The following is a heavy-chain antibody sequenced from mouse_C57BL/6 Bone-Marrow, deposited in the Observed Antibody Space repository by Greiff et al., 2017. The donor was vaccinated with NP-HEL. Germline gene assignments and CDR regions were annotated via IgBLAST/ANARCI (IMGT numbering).Heavy chain of an antibody. CDR2: IDPSDSET. CDR1: GYTFTSYW. CDR3: ARFPYYYGSRDWYFDV. D-gene: IGHD1-1*01. V-gene: IGHV1-52*01. J-gene: IGHJ1*03. Sequence: VQLQQPGAELVRPGSSVNLSCKASGYTFTSYWMHWVKQRPIQGLEWIGNIDPSDSETHYNQKFKDKATLTVDKSSSTAYMQLSSLTSEDSAVYYCARFPYYYGSRDWYFDVWGTGTTVTVSS.